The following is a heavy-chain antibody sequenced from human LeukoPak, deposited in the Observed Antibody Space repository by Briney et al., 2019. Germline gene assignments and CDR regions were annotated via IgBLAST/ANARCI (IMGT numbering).Heavy chain of an antibody. J-gene: IGHJ4*02. D-gene: IGHD2-2*02. Sequence: SETLSLTCTVSGGSISGYYWSWLRQPPGKGLGWVGYIYYSGSTNYNPSLKSRVTISVDTSKNQFSLKLSSVTAADTAVYYCARHSCSSTSCYNYFDYWGQGTLVTVSS. CDR2: IYYSGST. CDR3: ARHSCSSTSCYNYFDY. V-gene: IGHV4-59*08. CDR1: GGSISGYY.